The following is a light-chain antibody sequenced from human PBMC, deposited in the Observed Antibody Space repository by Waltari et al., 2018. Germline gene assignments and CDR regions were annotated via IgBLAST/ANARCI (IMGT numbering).Light chain of an antibody. V-gene: IGLV2-23*02. CDR1: SSDVGGYNL. Sequence: QSALTQPASVSGSPGQSITISCTGTSSDVGGYNLVSWYQQHPGKAPKLMIYEVSKRPSGVSNRFSGSKPGNTASLTISGLQAEDEADYYCCSYAGSSTYVVFGGGTKLTVL. J-gene: IGLJ2*01. CDR2: EVS. CDR3: CSYAGSSTYVV.